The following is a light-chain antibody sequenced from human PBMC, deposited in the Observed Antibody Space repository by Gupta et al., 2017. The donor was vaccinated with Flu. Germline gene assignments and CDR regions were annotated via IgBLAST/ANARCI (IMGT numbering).Light chain of an antibody. J-gene: IGLJ3*02. CDR2: DVS. CDR3: SSYEGSYTCPV. CDR1: SSDVGGYNY. Sequence: QAALTQTRPVSGSPGQAVTISCTGTSSDVGGYNYVSWYQQHPGKAPKLMIYDVSKRPSGVPDRFSGSKSGTTASLTICGLQAEDEADYYCSSYEGSYTCPVFGGGTELTVL. V-gene: IGLV2-11*01.